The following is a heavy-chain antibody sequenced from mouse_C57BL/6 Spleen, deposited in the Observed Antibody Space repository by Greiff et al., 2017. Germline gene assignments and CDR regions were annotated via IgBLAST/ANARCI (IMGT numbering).Heavy chain of an antibody. D-gene: IGHD2-3*01. Sequence: QVQLQQPGAELVQPGASVKLSCKASGYTFTSYWMPWVQQWPGRGLEWIGRLDPNSGGTKYNEKFKGKATLTVDKPSSTAYMQLSSLTSEDAAVDYGARWSRDGYYYYVDYWGQGTTLTVSA. CDR2: LDPNSGGT. V-gene: IGHV1-72*01. CDR1: GYTFTSYW. CDR3: ARWSRDGYYYYVDY. J-gene: IGHJ2*01.